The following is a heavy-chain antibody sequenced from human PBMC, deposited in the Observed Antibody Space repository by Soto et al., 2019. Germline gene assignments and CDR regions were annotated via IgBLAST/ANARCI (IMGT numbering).Heavy chain of an antibody. V-gene: IGHV4-31*03. Sequence: SETLSLTCTVSGGSISSGGYYWSWIRQHPGKGLEWIGYIYYSGSTYYNPSLKSRVTISVDTSKNTLYLQMNSLRAEDTAVYYCARDRDGRDAFDIWGQGTMVTVSS. J-gene: IGHJ3*02. CDR2: IYYSGST. CDR3: ARDRDGRDAFDI. CDR1: GGSISSGGYY.